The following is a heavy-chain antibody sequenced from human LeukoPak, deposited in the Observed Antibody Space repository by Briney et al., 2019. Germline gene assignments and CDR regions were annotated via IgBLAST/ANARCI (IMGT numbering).Heavy chain of an antibody. CDR1: GFTFSSYS. CDR2: ISSSSYI. Sequence: GGSLRLSCAASGFTFSSYSMNWVRQAPGKGLEWVSSISSSSYIYYVDSVKGRFTISRDNAKNSLYLQMNSLRAEDTAVYYCARDFKGYCTNGVCYRVDYWGQGTLVTVSS. CDR3: ARDFKGYCTNGVCYRVDY. J-gene: IGHJ4*02. D-gene: IGHD2-8*01. V-gene: IGHV3-21*01.